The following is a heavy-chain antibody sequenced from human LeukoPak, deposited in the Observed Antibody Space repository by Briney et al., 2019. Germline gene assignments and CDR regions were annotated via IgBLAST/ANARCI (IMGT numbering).Heavy chain of an antibody. J-gene: IGHJ4*02. CDR3: ARMIGPYYFDY. CDR2: IWYSGTT. Sequence: PSETLSLTCTVSGDSISGHYWSWLRQAPGKGLEWIGYIWYSGTTKYNPSLKSRVTISVDTSKNQFSLKLSSVTAADTAVYYCARMIGPYYFDYWGQGTLVTVSS. CDR1: GDSISGHY. V-gene: IGHV4-59*11. D-gene: IGHD3-22*01.